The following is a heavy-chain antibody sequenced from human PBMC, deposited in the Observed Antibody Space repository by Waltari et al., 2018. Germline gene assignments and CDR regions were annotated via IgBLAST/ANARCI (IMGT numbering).Heavy chain of an antibody. D-gene: IGHD1-1*01. V-gene: IGHV1-3*04. J-gene: IGHJ5*02. CDR1: GYTFTSYA. CDR2: INTGNANT. CDR3: VREAVGPANFRTPTGWFDP. Sequence: QVQLVQSGAEVKKPGASVKISCKASGYTFTSYAIHWVRQAPGQRLEWMGWINTGNANTKYSQRFQGRITIARDPSASTAYMELRSLRSEDTAVYFCVREAVGPANFRTPTGWFDPWGQGTLVTVSS.